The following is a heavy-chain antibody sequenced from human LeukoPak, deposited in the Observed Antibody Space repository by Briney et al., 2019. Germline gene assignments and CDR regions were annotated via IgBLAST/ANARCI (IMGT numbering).Heavy chain of an antibody. V-gene: IGHV4-59*08. Sequence: SETLSLTCSVSGGSITNYYWSWIRQSPGKGLEWIGFIYNTGRTNYNPSLQSRVSMSIDTSKNQFSLKLSSVTAADTAVYYCARQGELAIDYWGQGTLVTVSS. CDR3: ARQGELAIDY. CDR1: GGSITNYY. D-gene: IGHD1-26*01. CDR2: IYNTGRT. J-gene: IGHJ4*02.